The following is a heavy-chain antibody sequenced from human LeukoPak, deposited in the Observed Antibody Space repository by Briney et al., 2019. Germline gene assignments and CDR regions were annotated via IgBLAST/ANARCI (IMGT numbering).Heavy chain of an antibody. CDR2: IIPILGIA. D-gene: IGHD6-19*01. CDR3: EGYSSGWPKFDY. V-gene: IGHV1-69*04. J-gene: IGHJ4*02. Sequence: ASVKVSCKASGGTFSSYAISWVRQAPGQGLEWMGRIIPILGIANYAQKFRGRVTITADKSTSTAYMELSSLRSEDTAVYYCEGYSSGWPKFDYWGQGTLVTVSS. CDR1: GGTFSSYA.